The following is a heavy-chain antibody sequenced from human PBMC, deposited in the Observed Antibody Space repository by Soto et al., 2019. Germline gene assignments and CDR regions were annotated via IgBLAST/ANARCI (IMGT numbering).Heavy chain of an antibody. CDR1: GFTFSSCT. Sequence: EVHLVESGGGLVKPGGSLRLSCAVSGFTFSSCTMNWVRQAPGKGLEWVSSISPSTSHIYYADSVKGRITISRDNSKGTQFLQKDRLRAEHTSRYCCSGCSGGACHQYDDMDVWGQGTAVTVSS. CDR2: ISPSTSHI. CDR3: SGCSGGACHQYDDMDV. V-gene: IGHV3-21*01. J-gene: IGHJ6*02. D-gene: IGHD2-15*01.